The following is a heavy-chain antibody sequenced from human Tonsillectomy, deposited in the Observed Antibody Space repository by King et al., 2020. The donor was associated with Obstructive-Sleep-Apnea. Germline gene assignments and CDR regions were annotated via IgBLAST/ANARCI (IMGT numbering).Heavy chain of an antibody. D-gene: IGHD5-12*01. J-gene: IGHJ6*02. Sequence: VQLVESGGSVVQPGRSLRLSCAVSGFTFSDYAMYWVRQAPGKGLEWVALIIFDGSNKYYADSVKGRFTISRDNSRNTLYLQMSSLRAEDTAVYYCARPISRSYYEYYYGLDVWGQGTTVTVPS. CDR1: GFTFSDYA. CDR3: ARPISRSYYEYYYGLDV. CDR2: IIFDGSNK. V-gene: IGHV3-30*04.